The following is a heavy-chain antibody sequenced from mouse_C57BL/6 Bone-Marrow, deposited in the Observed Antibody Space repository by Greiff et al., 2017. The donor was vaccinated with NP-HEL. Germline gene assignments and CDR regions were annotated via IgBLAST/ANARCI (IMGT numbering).Heavy chain of an antibody. CDR3: GSYGDRGYWDFDV. D-gene: IGHD2-13*01. Sequence: QVQLKESGPGLVQPSQSLSITCTVSGFSLTSYCVHWVRQSPGKGLEWLGVIWSGGSTAYNAAFISRLSTSTDNSKSQVFFNMNSRQADETAVYYWGSYGDRGYWDFDVWGTGTTVTVSS. V-gene: IGHV2-2*01. J-gene: IGHJ1*03. CDR1: GFSLTSYC. CDR2: IWSGGST.